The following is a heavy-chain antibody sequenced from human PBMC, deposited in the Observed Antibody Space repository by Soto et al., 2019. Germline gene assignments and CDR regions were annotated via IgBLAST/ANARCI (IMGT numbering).Heavy chain of an antibody. Sequence: EVQLVESGGGLVQPGGSLRLSCAASGFTFSSYWMSWVRQAPGKGLEWVANIKQDGSEKYYVDSVKGRFTISRDNAKNSLYLQMNSLRAEDTAVYFCARDGDTAMAPAGWFDLWGRGTLVTVSS. CDR1: GFTFSSYW. CDR2: IKQDGSEK. J-gene: IGHJ2*01. D-gene: IGHD5-18*01. V-gene: IGHV3-7*01. CDR3: ARDGDTAMAPAGWFDL.